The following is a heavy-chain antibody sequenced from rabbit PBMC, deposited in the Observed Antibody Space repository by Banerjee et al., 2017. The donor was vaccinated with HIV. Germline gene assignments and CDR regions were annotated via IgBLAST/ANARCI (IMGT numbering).Heavy chain of an antibody. Sequence: QEQLEESGGGLVKPGGTLTLTCKVSGFSFSGSNYMCWVRQAPGKGLELIACIYPRSGSAWYASWVNGRFTISKSSPTTVTLQMTSLTGADTATYFCARALYGASNGYYQNGFDLWGPGTLVTVS. D-gene: IGHD1-1*01. CDR2: IYPRSGSA. CDR1: GFSFSGSNY. J-gene: IGHJ2*01. CDR3: ARALYGASNGYYQNGFDL. V-gene: IGHV1S45*01.